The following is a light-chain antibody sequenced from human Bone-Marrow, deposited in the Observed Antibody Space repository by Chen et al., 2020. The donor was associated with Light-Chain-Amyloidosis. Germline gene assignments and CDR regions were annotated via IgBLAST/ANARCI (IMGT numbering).Light chain of an antibody. Sequence: NFMLTQPHSVSESPGKTVITSCTRSSGSIATNYVQWYQQRPGSSPTTVIYEDDQRPSGVPDRFSGAIDRSSNSASLTISGLKTEEEADYYCQSYQGSSQGVFGGGTKLTVL. CDR3: QSYQGSSQGV. V-gene: IGLV6-57*01. CDR1: SGSIATNY. CDR2: EDD. J-gene: IGLJ3*02.